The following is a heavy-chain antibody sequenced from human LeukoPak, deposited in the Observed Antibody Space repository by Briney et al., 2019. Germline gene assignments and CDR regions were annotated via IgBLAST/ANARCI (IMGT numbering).Heavy chain of an antibody. CDR3: ARDQGYSQFDS. V-gene: IGHV1-2*04. J-gene: IGHJ5*01. CDR1: GGTFSSYA. D-gene: IGHD5-18*01. Sequence: ASVKVSCKASGGTFSSYAISWVRQAPGQGLEWMGWINPNSGGTNYAQKFQGWVTMTRDTSISTAYMELSRLRSDDTAVYYCARDQGYSQFDSWGQGTLVTVSS. CDR2: INPNSGGT.